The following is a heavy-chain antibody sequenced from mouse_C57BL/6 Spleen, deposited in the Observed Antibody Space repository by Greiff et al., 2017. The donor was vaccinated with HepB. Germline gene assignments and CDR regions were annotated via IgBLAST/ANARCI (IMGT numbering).Heavy chain of an antibody. CDR1: GFSLTSYG. D-gene: IGHD4-1*01. J-gene: IGHJ4*01. V-gene: IGHV2-2*01. CDR2: IWSGGST. Sequence: VMLVESGPGLVQPSQSLSITCTVSGFSLTSYGVHWVRQSPGKGLEWLGVIWSGGSTDYNAAFISRLSISKDNSKSQVFFKMNSLQADDTAIYYCARKGELGRDYYAMDYWGQGTSVTVSS. CDR3: ARKGELGRDYYAMDY.